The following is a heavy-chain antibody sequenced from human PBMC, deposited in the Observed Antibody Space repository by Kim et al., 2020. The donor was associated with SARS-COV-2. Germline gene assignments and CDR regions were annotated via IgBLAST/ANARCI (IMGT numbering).Heavy chain of an antibody. V-gene: IGHV3-64D*06. CDR2: ISSNGGST. D-gene: IGHD2-2*01. CDR3: VKDLVSPVPAATEVDY. Sequence: GGSLRLSCSASGFTFSSYAMHWVRQAPGKGLEYVSAISSNGGSTYYADSVKGRFTISRDNSKNTLYLQMSSPRAEDTAVYYCVKDLVSPVPAATEVDYWGQGTLVTVSS. CDR1: GFTFSSYA. J-gene: IGHJ4*02.